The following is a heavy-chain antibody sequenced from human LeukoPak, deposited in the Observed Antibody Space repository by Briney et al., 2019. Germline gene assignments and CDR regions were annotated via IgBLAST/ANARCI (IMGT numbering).Heavy chain of an antibody. CDR1: GGSFSGYY. J-gene: IGHJ4*02. D-gene: IGHD3-10*01. CDR2: INHSGST. V-gene: IGHV4-34*01. CDR3: ATGHHGSGSYSS. Sequence: SETLSLTCAVHGGSFSGYYWSSICQPPGKGLEWIGEINHSGSTNYNPSLKSRVTISVDTSKNQFSLKLSSVTAADTAVYYCATGHHGSGSYSSWGQGTLVTVSS.